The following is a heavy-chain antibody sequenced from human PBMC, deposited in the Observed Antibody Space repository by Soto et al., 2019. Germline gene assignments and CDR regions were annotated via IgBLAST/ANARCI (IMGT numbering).Heavy chain of an antibody. CDR1: GFTFSSYA. CDR3: ARGDGISGPEGY. Sequence: QVQLVESGGGVVQPGRSLRLSCATSGFTFSSYAMHWVRQAPGKGPAWVAIISYDGSNKYYADSVKGRFIISRDNSKNPLFLQMNSLRTVDTAVYHCARGDGISGPEGYWGQGTLVTVSS. CDR2: ISYDGSNK. V-gene: IGHV3-30-3*01. J-gene: IGHJ4*02. D-gene: IGHD2-15*01.